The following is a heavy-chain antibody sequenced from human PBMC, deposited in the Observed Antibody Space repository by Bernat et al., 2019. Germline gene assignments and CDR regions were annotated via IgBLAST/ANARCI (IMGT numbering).Heavy chain of an antibody. CDR1: GFTFSSYA. V-gene: IGHV3-23*04. CDR2: ISGSGGST. J-gene: IGHJ1*01. Sequence: EVQLVETGGGLVKPGGSLRLSCAASGFTFSSYAMSWVRQAPGKGLEWVSAISGSGGSTYYADSVKGRFTISRDNSKNTLYLQMNSLRAEDTAVYYCANSWYSSTHVQHWGQGTLVTVSS. D-gene: IGHD6-13*01. CDR3: ANSWYSSTHVQH.